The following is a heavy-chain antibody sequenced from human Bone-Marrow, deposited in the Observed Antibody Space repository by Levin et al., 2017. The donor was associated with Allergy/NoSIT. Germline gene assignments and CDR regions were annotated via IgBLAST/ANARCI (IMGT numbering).Heavy chain of an antibody. J-gene: IGHJ1*01. CDR2: LSNDGTTE. Sequence: GGSLRLSCAASGFTFRLYSMHWVRQAPGKGLEWVALLSNDGTTEYYADSVKGRFIVSRDNSKEILFLQMNSLRAEDTAVYFCVRATGFHYVVDHWGQGALVTVSS. D-gene: IGHD1-1*01. CDR1: GFTFRLYS. CDR3: VRATGFHYVVDH. V-gene: IGHV3-30-3*01.